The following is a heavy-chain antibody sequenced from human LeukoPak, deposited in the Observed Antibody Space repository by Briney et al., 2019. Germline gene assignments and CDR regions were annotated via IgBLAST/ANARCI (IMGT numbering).Heavy chain of an antibody. CDR2: IYTSGST. D-gene: IGHD3-3*01. CDR3: ARDRIFGVVITPYYYYYGMDV. CDR1: GGSISSYY. Sequence: SETLSLTCTVSGGSISSYYWSWIRQPAGKGLEWIGRIYTSGSTNYNPSLKSRVTMSVDTSKNQFSLKLSCVTAADTAVYYCARDRIFGVVITPYYYYYGMDVWGQGTTVTVSS. J-gene: IGHJ6*02. V-gene: IGHV4-4*07.